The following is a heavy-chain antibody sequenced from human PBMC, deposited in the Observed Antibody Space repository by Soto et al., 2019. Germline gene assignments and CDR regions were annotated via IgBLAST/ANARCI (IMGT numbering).Heavy chain of an antibody. J-gene: IGHJ6*02. CDR2: ISAAGDP. V-gene: IGHV3-13*05. Sequence: EVQLVESGGGLVQPGGSLRLSCEASGFTFRNYDMHWVRQGTGKGLEWVSGISAAGDPDYADSVEGRFTISRENAQTSFFLQMNSLRGGDTAVYYCARTDRDFYGLDVWGQGTTVIVSS. CDR3: ARTDRDFYGLDV. CDR1: GFTFRNYD.